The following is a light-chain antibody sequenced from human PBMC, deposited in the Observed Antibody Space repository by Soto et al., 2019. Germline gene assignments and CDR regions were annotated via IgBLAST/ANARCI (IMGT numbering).Light chain of an antibody. V-gene: IGLV1-44*01. J-gene: IGLJ1*01. CDR2: SNN. CDR1: SSNNGSNT. CDR3: SSWDDSLNRYV. Sequence: QPVLTQPPSASATPGQRVTTSCSGSSSNNGSNTVNCYQQLPGTAPKPLIYSNNQRPPRAPDRFSCSNSDSLTSPATSVLQSEDEADYYCSSWDDSLNRYVFGTGTKVTVL.